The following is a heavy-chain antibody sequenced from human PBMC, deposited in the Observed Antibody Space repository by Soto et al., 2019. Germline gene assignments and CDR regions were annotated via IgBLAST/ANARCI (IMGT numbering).Heavy chain of an antibody. J-gene: IGHJ6*02. CDR3: ARDGSTSWYSYDYHGMDV. V-gene: IGHV3-7*05. D-gene: IGHD6-13*01. CDR2: INQDGSEK. Sequence: EVQLVESGGGLVQPGGSLRLSCAASGFTFRTYWLSWVRQVPGKGLEWVANINQDGSEKNYMDSVKGRFTISRDNAKKSLYLQMSSLRAEDTALYYCARDGSTSWYSYDYHGMDVWGQGTTVTVSS. CDR1: GFTFRTYW.